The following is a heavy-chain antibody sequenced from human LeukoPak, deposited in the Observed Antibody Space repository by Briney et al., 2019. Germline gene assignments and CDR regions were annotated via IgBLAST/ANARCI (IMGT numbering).Heavy chain of an antibody. D-gene: IGHD5-18*01. CDR3: ARDAFNTAMENFDY. J-gene: IGHJ4*02. Sequence: PGGSLRLSCAASGFTVSSIYMTWVRQAPGKGLEWVSVICSGGSTYYADSVKGRFTISRENAKNSLYLQMNSLRAEDTAVYYCARDAFNTAMENFDYWGQGTLVTVSS. V-gene: IGHV3-53*01. CDR1: GFTVSSIY. CDR2: ICSGGST.